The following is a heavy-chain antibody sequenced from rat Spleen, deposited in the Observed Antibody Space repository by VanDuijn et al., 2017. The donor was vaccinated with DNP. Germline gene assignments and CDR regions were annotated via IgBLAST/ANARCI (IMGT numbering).Heavy chain of an antibody. CDR1: GFSLTRYN. V-gene: IGHV2-41*01. Sequence: QVQLTESGPSLVQPSQTLSLICTVAGFSLTRYNVHWVRQPPGKGLEWMGVIWNTGCTRYNSALKSRLSITMETSKTQVFLNMNSLETEDTATYYCARGDSSADVIDYWGQGVMVTVSS. J-gene: IGHJ2*01. D-gene: IGHD1-1*01. CDR3: ARGDSSADVIDY. CDR2: IWNTGCT.